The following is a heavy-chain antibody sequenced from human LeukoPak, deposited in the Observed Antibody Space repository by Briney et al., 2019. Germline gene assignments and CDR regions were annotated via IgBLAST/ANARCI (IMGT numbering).Heavy chain of an antibody. J-gene: IGHJ4*02. CDR2: ISWNSGSI. CDR1: GFTFDDYA. D-gene: IGHD1-26*01. CDR3: AKGQYLKSGAKDY. V-gene: IGHV3-9*01. Sequence: GGSLRLSCAASGFTFDDYAMHWVRQPPGKGLEWVSGISWNSGSIDYADSVKGRFTISRDNAKNSLYLQMNSLRAEDTALYYCAKGQYLKSGAKDYWGQGTLVTVSS.